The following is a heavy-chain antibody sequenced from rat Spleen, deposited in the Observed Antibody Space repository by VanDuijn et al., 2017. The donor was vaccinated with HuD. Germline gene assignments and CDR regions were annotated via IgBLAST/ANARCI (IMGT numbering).Heavy chain of an antibody. CDR2: ISPGGGST. CDR3: AVSGYGY. V-gene: IGHV5-17*01. CDR1: GFTFSDYA. Sequence: EVQLVESGGGLVQPGRSLKFSCAASGFTFSDYAMAWVRQAPKKGLEWVAYISPGGGSTYYRDSVKGRFTISRDNAENTVYLQMNSLRSEDTATYYCAVSGYGYWGQGIMVTVSS. D-gene: IGHD4-3*01. J-gene: IGHJ2*01.